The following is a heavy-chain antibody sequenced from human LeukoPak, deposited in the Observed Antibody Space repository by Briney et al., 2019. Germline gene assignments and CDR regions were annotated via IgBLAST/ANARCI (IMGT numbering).Heavy chain of an antibody. CDR2: VVGGGTT. D-gene: IGHD5-24*01. V-gene: IGHV3-23*01. CDR1: GFTFSTFA. CDR3: AKDLHYNDGRWEFDP. J-gene: IGHJ5*02. Sequence: PGGSLRLSCAASGFTFSTFAMTWVRQAPGKGLEWVSGVVGGGTTHYADSVKGRFTLSKDNSKKTVYLQMNSLRVEDTAIYYCAKDLHYNDGRWEFDPWGQGTLVTVSS.